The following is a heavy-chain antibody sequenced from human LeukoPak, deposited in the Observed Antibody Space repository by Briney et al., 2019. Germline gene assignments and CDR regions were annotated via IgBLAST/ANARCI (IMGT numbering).Heavy chain of an antibody. D-gene: IGHD6-6*01. J-gene: IGHJ4*02. CDR2: ISGSGGRI. Sequence: GGSLRLSCAVSGFTFSSYAMSWVRQAPGKGLEWVSAISGSGGRIYYADSVRGRSTISRDNSKNTLYLQMNSLRVEDTAVYYCAKGRSSSLPLLYWGQGTLVTVSS. CDR3: AKGRSSSLPLLY. CDR1: GFTFSSYA. V-gene: IGHV3-23*01.